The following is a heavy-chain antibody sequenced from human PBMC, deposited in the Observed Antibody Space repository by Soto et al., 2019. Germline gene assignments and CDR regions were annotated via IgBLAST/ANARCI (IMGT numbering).Heavy chain of an antibody. CDR1: GESFSDYY. CDR2: INHSGST. V-gene: IGHV4-34*01. J-gene: IGHJ6*02. CDR3: ARGRKVTTPPFYYYYGLDV. Sequence: QVQLQQWGAGLLKPSETLSLTCAVYGESFSDYYWSWIRQPPGKGLEWIGEINHSGSTKYNPSLTRRVTISVNTSKNQFSLKLSSVTAANTAVYYCARGRKVTTPPFYYYYGLDVWGQGTTVTVSS. D-gene: IGHD4-17*01.